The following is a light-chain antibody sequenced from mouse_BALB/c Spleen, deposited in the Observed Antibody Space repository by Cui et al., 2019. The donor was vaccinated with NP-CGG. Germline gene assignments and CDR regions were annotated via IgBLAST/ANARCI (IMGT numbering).Light chain of an antibody. CDR3: ALWYSNHWV. V-gene: IGLV1*01. J-gene: IGLJ1*01. CDR1: TGAVTTSNY. Sequence: QAVVTQESAPTTSPGETVTLTCRSSTGAVTTSNYANWVQEKPDHLVTGLIGGTNNRVPGVPVRFSGFLIGDKAALTITGTQTEDEAIYFCALWYSNHWVFGGGTKLTVL. CDR2: GTN.